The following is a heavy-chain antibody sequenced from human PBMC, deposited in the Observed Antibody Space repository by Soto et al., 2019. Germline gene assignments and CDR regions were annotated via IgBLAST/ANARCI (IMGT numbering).Heavy chain of an antibody. V-gene: IGHV3-72*01. CDR3: ARGASPSSGWEKNSYGMDV. J-gene: IGHJ6*02. D-gene: IGHD6-19*01. CDR1: GFTFSDHY. CDR2: TRDKANSHTT. Sequence: PGGSLRLSCAASGFTFSDHYMDWVRQAPGKGLEWVGRTRDKANSHTTEYAASVQGRFIISRDDSKNSLYLQRDSLKTEDTAVYYCARGASPSSGWEKNSYGMDVWG.